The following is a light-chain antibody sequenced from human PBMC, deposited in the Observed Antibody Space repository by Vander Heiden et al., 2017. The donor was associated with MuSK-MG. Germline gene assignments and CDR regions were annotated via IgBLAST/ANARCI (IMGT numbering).Light chain of an antibody. CDR1: QSISSY. Sequence: DIQMTQSPSSLSASVGDRVTITCRASQSISSYLHWYQQKPGQAPRLLISTTSTLQVGVPSRFSGSGSGTDFTLTISRLQPEDFATYYCQQSFGNPSFGQGTKGEI. CDR3: QQSFGNPS. V-gene: IGKV1-39*01. J-gene: IGKJ1*01. CDR2: TTS.